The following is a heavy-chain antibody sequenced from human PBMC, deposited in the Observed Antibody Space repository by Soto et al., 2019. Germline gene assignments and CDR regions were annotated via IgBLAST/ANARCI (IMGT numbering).Heavy chain of an antibody. CDR3: ARAYCSGGTCRDVWIQLN. Sequence: QVQLVESGGGVVQPGRSLTLSCAASGFTFSRHAMHWVRQAPGKGLEWVSSISYDGNYKYYADSVKGRFTISRDNSENTVSLQMNSLRAEDTAAYYCARAYCSGGTCRDVWIQLNWGQGTLVTVSS. CDR2: ISYDGNYK. J-gene: IGHJ4*02. D-gene: IGHD2-15*01. CDR1: GFTFSRHA. V-gene: IGHV3-30-3*01.